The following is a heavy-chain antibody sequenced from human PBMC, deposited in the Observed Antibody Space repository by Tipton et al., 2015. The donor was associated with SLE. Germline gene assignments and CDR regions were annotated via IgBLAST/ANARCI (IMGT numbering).Heavy chain of an antibody. CDR2: IDPSGGST. CDR1: GNSFTSYW. Sequence: QLVQSGAEVKKPGESLRISCKVSGNSFTSYWINWVRQAPGQGLEWMGIIDPSGGSTSYAQKFQGRVTVTRDTSTSTVYMELSSLRSEDTAVYYCAKRSSGVDDYWGQGTLVTVSS. D-gene: IGHD3-10*01. J-gene: IGHJ4*02. V-gene: IGHV1-46*03. CDR3: AKRSSGVDDY.